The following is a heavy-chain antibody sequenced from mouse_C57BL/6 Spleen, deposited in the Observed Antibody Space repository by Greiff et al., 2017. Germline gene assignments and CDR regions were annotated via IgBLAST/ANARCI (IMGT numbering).Heavy chain of an antibody. Sequence: EVQLQQSGPELVKPGASVKISCKASGYTFTDYYMNWVKQSHGKSLEWIGDINPNNGGTSYNQKFKGKATLTVDKSSSTAYMELRSLTSEDSAVYYCARWGWDFDYWGKGTTLTVSS. CDR1: GYTFTDYY. CDR2: INPNNGGT. CDR3: ARWGWDFDY. V-gene: IGHV1-26*01. J-gene: IGHJ2*01. D-gene: IGHD3-3*01.